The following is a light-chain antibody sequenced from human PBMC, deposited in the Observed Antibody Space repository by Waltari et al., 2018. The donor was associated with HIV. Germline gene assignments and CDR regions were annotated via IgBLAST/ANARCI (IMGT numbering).Light chain of an antibody. J-gene: IGKJ1*01. CDR1: QSVFYSSNNKNY. V-gene: IGKV4-1*01. Sequence: DIVMTQSPDSLAVSLGERATINCKSSQSVFYSSNNKNYLAWYQQKPRQPPKLLIYWASTRESGVPDLFSGSGSGTDFTLTISSLQAEDVAVYFCQQYSSVPPTFGQGTKVEIK. CDR3: QQYSSVPPT. CDR2: WAS.